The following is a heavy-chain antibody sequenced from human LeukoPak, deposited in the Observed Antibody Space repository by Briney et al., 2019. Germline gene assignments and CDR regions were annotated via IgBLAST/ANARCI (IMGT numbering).Heavy chain of an antibody. CDR1: GGTFSSYA. CDR2: IIPIFGTA. J-gene: IGHJ6*03. CDR3: ARQPEERPGYYYYMDV. Sequence: SVTVSRTASGGTFSSYAISWVRQAPGQGLEWMGGIIPIFGTANYAQKFQGRVTITTDESTSTAYMELSSLRSEDTAVYYCARQPEERPGYYYYMDVWGKGTTVTVSS. D-gene: IGHD5-24*01. V-gene: IGHV1-69*05.